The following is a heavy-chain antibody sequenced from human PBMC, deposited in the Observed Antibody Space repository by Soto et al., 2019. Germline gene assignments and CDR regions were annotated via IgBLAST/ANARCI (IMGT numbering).Heavy chain of an antibody. V-gene: IGHV3-23*01. CDR3: AREYAPGSPNYDY. CDR2: FTRRGNI. J-gene: IGHJ4*02. D-gene: IGHD3-10*01. CDR1: GVTCSDYS. Sequence: LRLSCAAVGVTCSDYSMSWVLQAPGRGLEWVSTFTRRGNIYYADSVKGRFTISRDNSKSTLYLQMDSLRAEDTALYYCAREYAPGSPNYDYWGLGTLVTVS.